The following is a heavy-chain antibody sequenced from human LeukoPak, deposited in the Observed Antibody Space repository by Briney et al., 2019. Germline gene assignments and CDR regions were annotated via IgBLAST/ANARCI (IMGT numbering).Heavy chain of an antibody. D-gene: IGHD1-1*01. CDR2: GFYSGST. CDR1: GGSMSNYY. Sequence: SETLSLTCTVSGGSMSNYYWSWIRQPPRTGLDYMGHGFYSGSTDYNPSLKSRVTISIDPSKSLFSLKLSSVTAADTAVYYCARVRGDVRPTDDRPFDYWGQGTLVTVSS. CDR3: ARVRGDVRPTDDRPFDY. J-gene: IGHJ4*02. V-gene: IGHV4-59*01.